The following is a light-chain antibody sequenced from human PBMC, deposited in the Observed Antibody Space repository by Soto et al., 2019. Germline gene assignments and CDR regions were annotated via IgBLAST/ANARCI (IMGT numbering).Light chain of an antibody. CDR1: SSNIGGHA. J-gene: IGLJ3*02. Sequence: QAVVTQPPSASGTPGQRVTISCSGSSSNIGGHAVNWYQQLPGSAPKLLIYSDNQRPSGVPDRFSGSKSGTSASLAISGLQSEDEADYYCAAWDDNLTGWVFGGGTKLTVL. CDR2: SDN. CDR3: AAWDDNLTGWV. V-gene: IGLV1-44*01.